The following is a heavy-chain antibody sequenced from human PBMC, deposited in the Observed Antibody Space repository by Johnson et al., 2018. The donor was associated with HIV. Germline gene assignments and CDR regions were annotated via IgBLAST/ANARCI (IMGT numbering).Heavy chain of an antibody. D-gene: IGHD3-3*01. J-gene: IGHJ3*02. CDR2: FFGGDGT. CDR3: AKDSEVSGYQPDAFDI. V-gene: IGHV3-66*01. CDR1: GFTVSSYY. Sequence: VQLVESGGGLVQPGGSLRLSCAASGFTVSSYYMTWVRQAPGKGLEWVSVFFGGDGTYYADSVRGRFTISRDTSKNTLYLQMNSLRAEDTAVYYCAKDSEVSGYQPDAFDIWGQGTMVTVSS.